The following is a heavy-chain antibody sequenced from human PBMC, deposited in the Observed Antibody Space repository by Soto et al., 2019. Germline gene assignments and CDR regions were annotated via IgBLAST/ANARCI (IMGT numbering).Heavy chain of an antibody. CDR3: ARDLDYYDSSGYYDY. J-gene: IGHJ4*02. CDR2: INPNSGGT. D-gene: IGHD3-22*01. Sequence: ASVKVSCKASGYTFTGYYIHWVRQAPGQGLEWMGWINPNSGGTNYAQKFQGRVTMTRDTSISTAYMELSRLRSDDTAVYYCARDLDYYDSSGYYDYWGQGTLVTVSS. V-gene: IGHV1-2*02. CDR1: GYTFTGYY.